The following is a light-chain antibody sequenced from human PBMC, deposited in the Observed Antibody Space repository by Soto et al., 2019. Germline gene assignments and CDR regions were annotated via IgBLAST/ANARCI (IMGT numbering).Light chain of an antibody. Sequence: QSVLTQPPSVSAAPGQKVTISCSGSSSNIGNNYVSWYQQLPRTAPKLLICDNNKRPSVIPDRFSGSKSGTSATLGITGLQTGDEADYYCGTWDSSLSAVVFGGGTKLTVL. CDR3: GTWDSSLSAVV. CDR1: SSNIGNNY. J-gene: IGLJ2*01. V-gene: IGLV1-51*01. CDR2: DNN.